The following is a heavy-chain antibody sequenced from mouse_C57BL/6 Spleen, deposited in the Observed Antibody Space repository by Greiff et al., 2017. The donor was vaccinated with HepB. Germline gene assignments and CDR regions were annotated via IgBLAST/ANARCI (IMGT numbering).Heavy chain of an antibody. CDR1: GYTFTSYW. D-gene: IGHD2-4*01. CDR2: IYPGSGST. CDR3: ARRDDYDDMYYFDY. Sequence: QVQLQQSGAELVKPGASVKMSCKASGYTFTSYWITWVKQRPGQGLEWIGDIYPGSGSTNYNEKFKSKATLTVDTSSSTAYMQLSSLTSEDSAVYYCARRDDYDDMYYFDYWGQGTTLTVSS. V-gene: IGHV1-55*01. J-gene: IGHJ2*01.